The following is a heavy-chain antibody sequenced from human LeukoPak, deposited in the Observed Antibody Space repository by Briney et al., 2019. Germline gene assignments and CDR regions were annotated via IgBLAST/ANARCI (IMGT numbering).Heavy chain of an antibody. Sequence: PSETLSLTCAVYGGSFSGYYWSWIRQPPGKGLEWIGEINHSGSTNYNPSLKSRVTISVDTSKNQFSLKLSSVTAAGTAVYYCARGQGRIAAAGTANGYWGQGTLVTVSS. CDR2: INHSGST. D-gene: IGHD6-13*01. J-gene: IGHJ4*02. CDR1: GGSFSGYY. V-gene: IGHV4-34*01. CDR3: ARGQGRIAAAGTANGY.